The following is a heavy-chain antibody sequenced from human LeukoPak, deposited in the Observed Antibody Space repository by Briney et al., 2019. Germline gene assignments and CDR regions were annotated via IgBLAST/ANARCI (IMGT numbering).Heavy chain of an antibody. Sequence: GGSLRLSCAASGFTFEDYAMHWVRQGPGKGLEWVSGISWNSGSIGYADSVKGRFTISRDNAKNSLYLQVHSLRAEDTAVYYCARGRYSGYDIVYWFDPWGQGTLVTVSS. CDR2: ISWNSGSI. CDR3: ARGRYSGYDIVYWFDP. J-gene: IGHJ5*02. D-gene: IGHD5-12*01. CDR1: GFTFEDYA. V-gene: IGHV3-9*01.